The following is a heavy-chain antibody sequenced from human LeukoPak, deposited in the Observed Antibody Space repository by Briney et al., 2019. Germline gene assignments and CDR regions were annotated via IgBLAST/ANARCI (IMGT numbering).Heavy chain of an antibody. CDR2: IWYDGSNK. D-gene: IGHD6-13*01. J-gene: IGHJ6*02. Sequence: PGGSLRLSCAASGFTFSSYGMHWVRQAPGKGLEWVAVIWYDGSNKYYADSVKGRFTISRDNSKNTLYLQMNSLRAGDTAVYYCARGALSSPLYYYYYGMDVWGQGTTVTVSS. CDR1: GFTFSSYG. CDR3: ARGALSSPLYYYYYGMDV. V-gene: IGHV3-33*01.